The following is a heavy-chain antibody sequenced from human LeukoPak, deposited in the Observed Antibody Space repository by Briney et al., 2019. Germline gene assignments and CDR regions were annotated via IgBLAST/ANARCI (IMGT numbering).Heavy chain of an antibody. Sequence: GGSLRLSCAASGFTFSSYWMHWVRQAPGKGLVWVSRINSDGSSTSYADSVKGRFTISRDNAKNSLYLQMNSLRAEDMALYYCAKGESGVVVVAAVDYWGQGTLVTVSS. CDR3: AKGESGVVVVAAVDY. CDR2: INSDGSST. CDR1: GFTFSSYW. D-gene: IGHD2-15*01. V-gene: IGHV3-74*01. J-gene: IGHJ4*02.